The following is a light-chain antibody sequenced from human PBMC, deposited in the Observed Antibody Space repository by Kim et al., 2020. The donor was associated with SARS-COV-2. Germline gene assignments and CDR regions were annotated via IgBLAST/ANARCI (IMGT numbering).Light chain of an antibody. CDR2: AAY. J-gene: IGKJ2*01. Sequence: SASPGDKVTITCRLTQNIARYLAWFQQRPGKAPQLLIYAAYTLHTGAPSRFSGSGSGTDFTLTINPLQSEDSATYCCQQYFDFPYTFGQGTKLEI. V-gene: IGKV1D-8*02. CDR1: QNIARY. CDR3: QQYFDFPYT.